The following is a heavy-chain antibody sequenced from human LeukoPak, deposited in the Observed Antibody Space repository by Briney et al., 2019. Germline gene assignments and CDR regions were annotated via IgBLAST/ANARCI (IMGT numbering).Heavy chain of an antibody. V-gene: IGHV4-59*01. D-gene: IGHD2-2*01. Sequence: PSETLSLTCTVSGGSISSYYWSWIRQPPGKGLEWIGYNYYSGSTNYNPSLKSRVTISVDTSKNQFSLKLSSVTAADTAVYYCARGYCSSTSCYGVDAFDIWGQGTMVTVSS. CDR3: ARGYCSSTSCYGVDAFDI. CDR2: NYYSGST. CDR1: GGSISSYY. J-gene: IGHJ3*02.